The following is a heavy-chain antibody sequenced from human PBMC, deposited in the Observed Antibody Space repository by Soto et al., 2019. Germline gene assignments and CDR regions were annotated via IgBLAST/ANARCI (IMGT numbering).Heavy chain of an antibody. CDR3: ARRTNDPSGHYYRGGAYYFDY. Sequence: QVQLQESGPGLVKPSQTLSLTCTVSGGSISSGGYYWNWIRQHPGKGLEWIGYIYYSGSTYYNPSLKSRVAISIDTSKNQFSLKLSSVTAADTAVYYCARRTNDPSGHYYRGGAYYFDYWGQGTLVTVSS. J-gene: IGHJ4*02. V-gene: IGHV4-31*03. CDR2: IYYSGST. D-gene: IGHD3-22*01. CDR1: GGSISSGGYY.